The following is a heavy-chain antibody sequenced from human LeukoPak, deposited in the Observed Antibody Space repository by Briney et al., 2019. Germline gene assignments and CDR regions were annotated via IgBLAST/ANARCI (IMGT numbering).Heavy chain of an antibody. CDR2: ISYDGSNK. D-gene: IGHD3-9*01. CDR1: GFTFSRYG. J-gene: IGHJ4*02. Sequence: PGGSLRLSCAASGFTFSRYGMHWVRQAPGKGLEWVAVISYDGSNKYYADSVKGRFTISRDNSKNTLYLQMNSLRVEDTAVYYCAKLKEYYDILTGPFGNWGQGTLVTVSS. CDR3: AKLKEYYDILTGPFGN. V-gene: IGHV3-30*18.